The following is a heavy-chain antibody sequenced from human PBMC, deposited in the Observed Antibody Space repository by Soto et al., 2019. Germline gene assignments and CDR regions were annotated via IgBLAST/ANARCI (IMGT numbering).Heavy chain of an antibody. CDR2: ISVSDAFI. CDR1: GFNVGAFA. CDR3: TRETVAGITGLDY. V-gene: IGHV3-23*01. J-gene: IGHJ4*02. D-gene: IGHD1-20*01. Sequence: GGSLRLSCAASGFNVGAFAVNWVRQAPGKGLEWVSGISVSDAFISYADSVRGRFSISRGASENILYLQMNSLRVDDTALYYCTRETVAGITGLDYWGPGTLVTVSS.